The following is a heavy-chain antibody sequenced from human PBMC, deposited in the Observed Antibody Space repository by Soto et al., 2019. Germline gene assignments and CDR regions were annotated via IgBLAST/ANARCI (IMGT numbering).Heavy chain of an antibody. V-gene: IGHV4-30-4*01. CDR1: GGSISSGHYY. Sequence: SETLSLTCTVSGGSISSGHYYWSWIRQPPGKGLEWIGYIYYTGTTYSNPSLTSRLTISLNTSKNQFSLRLSSVTAADTAVYYCARDIGFGEGIDSWGQGTLVTVSS. D-gene: IGHD3-10*01. CDR2: IYYTGTT. J-gene: IGHJ4*02. CDR3: ARDIGFGEGIDS.